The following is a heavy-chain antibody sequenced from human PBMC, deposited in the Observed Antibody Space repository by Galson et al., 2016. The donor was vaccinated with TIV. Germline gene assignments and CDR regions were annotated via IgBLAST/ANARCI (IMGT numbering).Heavy chain of an antibody. D-gene: IGHD5-18*01. J-gene: IGHJ6*02. V-gene: IGHV3-9*01. CDR2: INWKGNAV. CDR3: ARNSRADASMDYYYYHGMDV. CDR1: GLTFDDYP. Sequence: SLRLSCAASGLTFDDYPMHWVRQAPGKGLEWVSTINWKGNAVVYADSVRGRFTISRDNGKSSLYLQLTSLRLEDTAFYYCARNSRADASMDYYYYHGMDVWGRGTTVTVSS.